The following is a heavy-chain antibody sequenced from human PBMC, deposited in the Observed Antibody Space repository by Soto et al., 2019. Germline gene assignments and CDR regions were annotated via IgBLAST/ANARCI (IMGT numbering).Heavy chain of an antibody. D-gene: IGHD6-19*01. Sequence: VQLVESGGGLVQPGGSLRLSCAASGFTFSSYSMNWVRQAPGKGLEWVSYISSSSSTIYYADSVKGRFTISRDNAKNSLYLQMNRLRDEDTAVYYCASRSGYSSGWYWDYWGQGTLVTVSS. V-gene: IGHV3-48*02. CDR1: GFTFSSYS. CDR3: ASRSGYSSGWYWDY. J-gene: IGHJ4*02. CDR2: ISSSSSTI.